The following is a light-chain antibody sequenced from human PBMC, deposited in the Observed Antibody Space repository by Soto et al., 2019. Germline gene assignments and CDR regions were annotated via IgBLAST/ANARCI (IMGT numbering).Light chain of an antibody. V-gene: IGKV4-1*01. Sequence: DIVLTQSPDSLAVSLGERATITCKSSQIVLDRTSNENAVAWYQHKPGRPPTLLISWASRRESGVPSRFSGSEYDTDSRLAIDSVQTDDVAIYYCKQFYTTSYPFGRGTRLESN. CDR1: QIVLDRTSNENA. CDR2: WAS. J-gene: IGKJ2*01. CDR3: KQFYTTSYP.